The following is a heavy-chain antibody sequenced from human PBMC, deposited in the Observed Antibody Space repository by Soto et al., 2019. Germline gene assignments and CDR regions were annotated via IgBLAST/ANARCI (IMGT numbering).Heavy chain of an antibody. Sequence: GGSLRLSCAASGFTFSSYWMSWVRQAPGKGLERVANIKQDGSEKYYVDSVKGRFTISRDNAKDSLYLQRNSLRAEDTAVYYCASGLECYDYHHYLHAVSGRGTSVTGSS. D-gene: IGHD3-3*01. CDR2: IKQDGSEK. CDR1: GFTFSSYW. V-gene: IGHV3-7*01. CDR3: ASGLECYDYHHYLHAV. J-gene: IGHJ6*04.